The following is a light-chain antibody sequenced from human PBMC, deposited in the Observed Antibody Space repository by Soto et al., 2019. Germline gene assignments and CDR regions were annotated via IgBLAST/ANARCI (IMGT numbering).Light chain of an antibody. CDR1: QSVSSNY. J-gene: IGKJ1*01. CDR2: DAS. Sequence: EIVLTQSPGTLSLSPGERATLSCRASQSVSSNYLAWYQQKPGQAPRLLIYDASSRATGIPDRFSGSGPETDFTLTISRLEPEDFAVYYCQQYGSAPWTFGQGTKVEIK. CDR3: QQYGSAPWT. V-gene: IGKV3-20*01.